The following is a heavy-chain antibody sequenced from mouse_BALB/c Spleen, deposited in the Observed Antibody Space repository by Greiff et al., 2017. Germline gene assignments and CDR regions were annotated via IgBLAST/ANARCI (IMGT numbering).Heavy chain of an antibody. J-gene: IGHJ2*01. V-gene: IGHV1-87*01. CDR2: IYPGDGDT. D-gene: IGHD4-1*02. CDR1: GYTFTSYW. CDR3: ARQVQLGSYFDD. Sequence: VQLQQSGAELARPGASVKLTCKASGYTFTSYWMQWVKQRPGQGLEWIGAIYPGDGDTRYTQKFKGKATLTADKSSSTAYMQLSSLASEDSAVDYCARQVQLGSYFDDWGQGTTLTVSS.